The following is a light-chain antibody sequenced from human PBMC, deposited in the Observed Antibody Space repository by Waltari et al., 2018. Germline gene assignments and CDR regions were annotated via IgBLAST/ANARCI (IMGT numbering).Light chain of an antibody. CDR3: SSYTSGNTWV. J-gene: IGLJ3*02. CDR1: SSDVGAYNY. Sequence: QSVLTQPASVSGSSGQSLTISCTGTSSDVGAYNYVSWYQQHPGKAPNIVIYDVRKRPAGGSERFSGSKSGNTASLTISGIQAEDEADYYCSSYTSGNTWVFGGGTKLTVL. CDR2: DVR. V-gene: IGLV2-14*03.